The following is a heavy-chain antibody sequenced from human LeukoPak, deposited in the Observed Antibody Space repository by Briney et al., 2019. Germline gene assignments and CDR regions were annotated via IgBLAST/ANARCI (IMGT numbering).Heavy chain of an antibody. J-gene: IGHJ5*02. CDR1: GGSISSGGYY. CDR2: IYYSGST. CDR3: AREADCSGGSCRNWFDP. Sequence: SETLSLTCTVSGGSISSGGYYWSWIRQHPGEGLEWIGYIYYSGSTYYNPSLKSRVTISVDTSKNQFSLKLSSVTAADTAVYYCAREADCSGGSCRNWFDPWGQGTLVTVSS. V-gene: IGHV4-31*03. D-gene: IGHD2-15*01.